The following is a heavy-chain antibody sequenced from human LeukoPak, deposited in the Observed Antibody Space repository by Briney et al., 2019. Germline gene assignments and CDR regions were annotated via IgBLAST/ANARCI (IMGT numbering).Heavy chain of an antibody. D-gene: IGHD4-17*01. CDR3: ASPSDYATDY. Sequence: SETLSLTCTVSGGPISSGGYYWSWIRQHPGKGLEWIGYVDYSRNTYYNPSLRSRVTISIDTSKNQFSLKLSSVTAADTAVYYCASPSDYATDYWGQGTLVTVSS. CDR1: GGPISSGGYY. J-gene: IGHJ4*02. CDR2: VDYSRNT. V-gene: IGHV4-31*03.